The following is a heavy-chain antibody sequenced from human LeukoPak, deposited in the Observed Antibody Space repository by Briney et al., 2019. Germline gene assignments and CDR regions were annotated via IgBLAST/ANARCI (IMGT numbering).Heavy chain of an antibody. J-gene: IGHJ4*02. CDR2: IWYDGSNK. D-gene: IGHD6-13*01. Sequence: GRFLRLSCEASGFTFSSYGMHWVRQAPGKGLEWVAVIWYDGSNKYYADSVKGRFTISRDNSKNTLYLQMNSLRAEDTAVYYCARDFKGNWYSSSWYGGDYWGQGTLVTVSS. V-gene: IGHV3-33*01. CDR3: ARDFKGNWYSSSWYGGDY. CDR1: GFTFSSYG.